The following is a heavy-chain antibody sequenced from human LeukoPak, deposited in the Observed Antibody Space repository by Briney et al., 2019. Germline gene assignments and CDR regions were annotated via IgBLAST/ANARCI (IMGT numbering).Heavy chain of an antibody. Sequence: ASVTVSCKASGYTFTGYYMHWVRQAPGQGLEWMGWINPNSGGTNYAQKFQGRVTMTRDTSISTAYMELSRLRSDDTAVYYCARATVPDTKLRKLGYWGQGTLVTVSS. J-gene: IGHJ4*02. CDR2: INPNSGGT. V-gene: IGHV1-2*02. CDR1: GYTFTGYY. CDR3: ARATVPDTKLRKLGY. D-gene: IGHD4-11*01.